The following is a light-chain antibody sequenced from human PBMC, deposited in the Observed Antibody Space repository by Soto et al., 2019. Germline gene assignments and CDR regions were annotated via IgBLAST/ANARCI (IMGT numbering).Light chain of an antibody. CDR3: QQYHHSPIT. V-gene: IGKV3-20*01. J-gene: IGKJ5*01. CDR2: GVS. CDR1: QSLISSN. Sequence: EVAMAQTPVTLSVSPGERATLSCRASQSLISSNFAWYQHKPGQAPRLLIYGVSNRATAIPDRFSGSGSGTDFTLTINRLEPEDFAVYYCQQYHHSPITFGQGTRLEIK.